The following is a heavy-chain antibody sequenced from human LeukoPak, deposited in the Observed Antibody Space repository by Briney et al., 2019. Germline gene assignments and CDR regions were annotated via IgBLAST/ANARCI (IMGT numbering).Heavy chain of an antibody. Sequence: GGSLRLSCAASGFTFSSYWMSWVRQAPGKGLEWVANIKQDGSEKYYVDSVKGRFTISRDNAKNSLYLQMSSLRAEDTAVYYCARVDYVWGSYRFNYMDVWGQGTVVTVSS. CDR3: ARVDYVWGSYRFNYMDV. CDR2: IKQDGSEK. CDR1: GFTFSSYW. D-gene: IGHD3-16*02. J-gene: IGHJ3*01. V-gene: IGHV3-7*01.